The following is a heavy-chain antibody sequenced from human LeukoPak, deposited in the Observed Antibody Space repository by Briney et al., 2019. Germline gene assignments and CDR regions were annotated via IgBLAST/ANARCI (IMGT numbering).Heavy chain of an antibody. CDR1: GFTFSSFW. CDR2: INSDGSST. D-gene: IGHD2-15*01. Sequence: GGSLRLSCAASGFTFSSFWMHWVRQAPGKGLVWVSRINSDGSSTSYADSAKGRFTISRDNAKNTLYLQMNSLRAEDTAVYYCARATVVAAFGPWGQGTLVTVSS. CDR3: ARATVVAAFGP. V-gene: IGHV3-74*01. J-gene: IGHJ5*02.